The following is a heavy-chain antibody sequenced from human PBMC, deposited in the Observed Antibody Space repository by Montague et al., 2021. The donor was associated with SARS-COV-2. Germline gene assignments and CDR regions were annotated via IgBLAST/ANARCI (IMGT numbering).Heavy chain of an antibody. CDR3: ARTTVVTPYHYYAMDV. CDR1: DDSINNKTYF. CDR2: IHYRGST. D-gene: IGHD4-23*01. J-gene: IGHJ6*02. V-gene: IGHV4-39*01. Sequence: SETLSLTCTVSDDSINNKTYFWDWIRQPPGKGLEWIGSIHYRGSTHYNPSLKSRLTISVDTSRNQFSLKLSSVTAADTAVYFCARTTVVTPYHYYAMDVWGQGTTVTVSS.